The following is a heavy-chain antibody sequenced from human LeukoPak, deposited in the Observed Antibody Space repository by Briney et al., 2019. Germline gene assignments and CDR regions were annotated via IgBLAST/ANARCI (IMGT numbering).Heavy chain of an antibody. D-gene: IGHD1-26*01. CDR3: AREGSGTHYTFDI. Sequence: PGGSLRLSCAASGFTVSSSYMSWVRQASGKGLEWVSVIYSGGSTYHADSVKGRFTISRDSSKNTLYLQMNSLRAEDTAVYYCAREGSGTHYTFDIWGQGTMVTVSS. J-gene: IGHJ3*02. CDR2: IYSGGST. CDR1: GFTVSSSY. V-gene: IGHV3-53*01.